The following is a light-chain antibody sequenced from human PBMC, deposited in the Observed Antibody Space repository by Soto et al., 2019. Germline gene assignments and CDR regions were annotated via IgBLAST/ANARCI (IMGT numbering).Light chain of an antibody. CDR1: QDISNY. CDR2: DAS. CDR3: QQYDNPPPFI. J-gene: IGKJ3*01. Sequence: DIQMTQSPSSLSASVGDRVTITCQASQDISNYLNWYQQKPGKAPKLLIYDASTLQTGVPSRFSGSGSGTVFTLTISSLQAKVIETYSGQQYDNPPPFIFGPGTKVDI. V-gene: IGKV1-33*01.